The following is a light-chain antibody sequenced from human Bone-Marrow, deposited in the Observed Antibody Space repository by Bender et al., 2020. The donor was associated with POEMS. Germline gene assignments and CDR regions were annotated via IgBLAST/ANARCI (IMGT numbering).Light chain of an antibody. V-gene: IGLV2-23*02. CDR1: SGDVGTYNL. J-gene: IGLJ3*02. CDR2: DVI. Sequence: QSALTQPASVSGSPGQSITISCTGISGDVGTYNLVSWYQQHPGKAPKLIIFDVIKRPSGISNRFSGSQSGNTASLTISGLQSDDEADYYCCSYASSDIGVFGGGTKLTVL. CDR3: CSYASSDIGV.